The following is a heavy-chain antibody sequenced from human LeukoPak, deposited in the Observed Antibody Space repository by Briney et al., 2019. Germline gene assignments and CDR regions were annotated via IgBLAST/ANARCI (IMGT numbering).Heavy chain of an antibody. CDR1: EFTFSSYA. D-gene: IGHD3-22*01. Sequence: GGSLRLSCAASEFTFSSYAMSWVRQAPGNGLEWVSVVSGSGDVTHYADSVKGRFAISRDNSKNTLYLQMNSLRAEDTAVYYCAKHYYDSRDYRVFDYWGQGTLVTVSS. CDR3: AKHYYDSRDYRVFDY. J-gene: IGHJ4*02. V-gene: IGHV3-23*01. CDR2: VSGSGDVT.